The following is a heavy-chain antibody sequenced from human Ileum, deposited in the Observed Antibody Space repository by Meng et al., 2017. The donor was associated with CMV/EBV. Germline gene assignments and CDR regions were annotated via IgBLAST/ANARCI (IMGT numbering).Heavy chain of an antibody. CDR3: ARDLTNKWFYY. CDR2: MYFSGIA. CDR1: GDPNSSGGHS. D-gene: IGHD1-26*01. V-gene: IGHV4-39*07. Sequence: QRQLQESGPGLVTPPETLSLTCTASGDPNSSGGHSCALFRQPPVQRLEWIGSMYFSGIADYNPSLKSRVTISLHATQKQFSLRLTSVTAADSAVYFCARDLTNKWFYYWGQGTLVTVSS. J-gene: IGHJ4*02.